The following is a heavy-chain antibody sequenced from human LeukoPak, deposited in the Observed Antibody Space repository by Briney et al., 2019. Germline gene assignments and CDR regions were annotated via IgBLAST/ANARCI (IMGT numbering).Heavy chain of an antibody. CDR1: GHTLTSYD. J-gene: IGHJ6*03. D-gene: IGHD5-12*01. V-gene: IGHV1-8*03. CDR2: KNPNRGHT. Sequence: VKLSCEVSGHTLTSYDTNWVPDATGQGLEWGGGKNPNRGHTLSTQKFRGRDTNPRNTPIPTPHMAVSRLRSEARRVFYCARADTGYASCYYYCSLDVWGKGTTVTVSS. CDR3: ARADTGYASCYYYCSLDV.